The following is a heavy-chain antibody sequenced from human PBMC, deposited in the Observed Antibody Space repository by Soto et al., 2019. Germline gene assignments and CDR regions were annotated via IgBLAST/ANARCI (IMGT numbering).Heavy chain of an antibody. CDR1: GGSISSGDYS. D-gene: IGHD3-10*01. CDR3: ARVRTRYNWFEP. V-gene: IGHV4-30-4*01. Sequence: PSETLSLTCTVSGGSISSGDYSWSWIRQPPGKGLDWIGYIYYSGSTYYNPSLKSRVTISVDTSKNQFSLKLSSVTAADTAVYYCARVRTRYNWFEPWGHGTLVTVSS. CDR2: IYYSGST. J-gene: IGHJ5*02.